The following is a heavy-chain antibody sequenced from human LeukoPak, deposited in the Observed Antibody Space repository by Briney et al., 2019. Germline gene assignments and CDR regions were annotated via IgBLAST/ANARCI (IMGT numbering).Heavy chain of an antibody. Sequence: GGSLRLSCAASGFTFSSYSMNWVRQAPGKGLEWVSFISSSSNYIYYADSVTGRFTISRDNAKNSLYLQMNSLRAEDTAVYYCAKDYDTYNYDNSAYDDAFDIWGQGTMVTVSS. CDR1: GFTFSSYS. CDR3: AKDYDTYNYDNSAYDDAFDI. J-gene: IGHJ3*02. CDR2: ISSSSNYI. V-gene: IGHV3-21*01. D-gene: IGHD3-22*01.